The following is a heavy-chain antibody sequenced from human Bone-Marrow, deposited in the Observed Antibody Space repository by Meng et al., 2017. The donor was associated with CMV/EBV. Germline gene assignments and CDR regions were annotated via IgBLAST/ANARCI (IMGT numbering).Heavy chain of an antibody. J-gene: IGHJ4*02. V-gene: IGHV3-30*02. CDR3: AKGIGLIDY. CDR2: IRYDGSNK. D-gene: IGHD3-3*02. Sequence: GGSLRLSCAASGFTFSSYAMHWVRQAPGKGLEWVAVIRYDGSNKYYADSVKGRFTISRDNSKNTLYLQMNSLRAEDTAVYYCAKGIGLIDYWGQGTLVTVSS. CDR1: GFTFSSYA.